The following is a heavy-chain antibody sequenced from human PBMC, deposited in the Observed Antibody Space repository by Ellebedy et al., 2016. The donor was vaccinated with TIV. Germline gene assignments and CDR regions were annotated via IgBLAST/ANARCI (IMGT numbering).Heavy chain of an antibody. D-gene: IGHD3-22*01. CDR3: ARGRRYADTSGSYLDY. Sequence: SETLSLTXAVYGETFNGYYWTWIRQLPGKGLEWIGKIDHSGSTSYIPSLRGRVTISVDTSKNQFSLKVTSLTAADMGVYYCARGRRYADTSGSYLDYWGRGTLVTVSS. CDR2: IDHSGST. CDR1: GETFNGYY. J-gene: IGHJ4*02. V-gene: IGHV4-34*01.